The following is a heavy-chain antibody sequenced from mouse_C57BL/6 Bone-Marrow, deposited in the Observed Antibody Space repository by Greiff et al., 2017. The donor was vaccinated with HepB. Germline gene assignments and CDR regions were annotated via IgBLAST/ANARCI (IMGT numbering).Heavy chain of an antibody. CDR2: IDPSDSYT. D-gene: IGHD1-1*01. CDR3: ARFTTVGDY. Sequence: VKLQQPGAELVMPGASVKLSCKASGYTFTSYWMHWVKQRPGQGLEWIGEIDPSDSYTNYNQKFKGKSTLTVDKSSSTAYMQLSSLTSEDSAVYYCARFTTVGDYWGQGTTLTVSS. J-gene: IGHJ2*01. V-gene: IGHV1-69*01. CDR1: GYTFTSYW.